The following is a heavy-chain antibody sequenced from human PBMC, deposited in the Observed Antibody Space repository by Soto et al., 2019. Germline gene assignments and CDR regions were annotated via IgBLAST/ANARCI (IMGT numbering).Heavy chain of an antibody. Sequence: EVQLVESGGGLVKPGGSLRLSCTASGFTFTYAWMNWVRQAPGKGLEWVGRIKSYIDGGTTDYAAPVKGRFTISRDDSKNTVYLHMNSLETGDTAMYYCTAATTSTPQSDHWGQGTLVTVSP. CDR3: TAATTSTPQSDH. CDR2: IKSYIDGGTT. V-gene: IGHV3-15*07. CDR1: GFTFTYAW. J-gene: IGHJ4*02. D-gene: IGHD1-1*01.